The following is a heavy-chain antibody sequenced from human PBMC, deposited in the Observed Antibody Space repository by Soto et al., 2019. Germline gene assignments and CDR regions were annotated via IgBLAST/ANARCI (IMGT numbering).Heavy chain of an antibody. CDR2: ISGSGGST. Sequence: EVQLLESGGGLVQPGGSLRLSCAASGFTFSSYAMSWVRQAPGKGLEWVSDISGSGGSTYYADSVKGLFTISGDNHKNPRYLQKHSLRAEDTAEYCGAKDEKPINTVEGYFDHWCQGTLVTVS. J-gene: IGHJ4*02. D-gene: IGHD4-17*01. V-gene: IGHV3-23*01. CDR3: AKDEKPINTVEGYFDH. CDR1: GFTFSSYA.